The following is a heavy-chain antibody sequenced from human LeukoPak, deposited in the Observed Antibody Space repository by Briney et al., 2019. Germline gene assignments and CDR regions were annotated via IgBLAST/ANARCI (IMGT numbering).Heavy chain of an antibody. J-gene: IGHJ4*02. Sequence: GESLKISCKGSGYSFTSYGISWVRQAPGHGLEWMGWISAYNGNTNYAQKLQGRVTMTTDTSTSTAYMELRSLRSDDTAVYYCARGYYDSSGYYLVDYWGQGTLVTVSS. D-gene: IGHD3-22*01. V-gene: IGHV1-18*01. CDR3: ARGYYDSSGYYLVDY. CDR2: ISAYNGNT. CDR1: GYSFTSYG.